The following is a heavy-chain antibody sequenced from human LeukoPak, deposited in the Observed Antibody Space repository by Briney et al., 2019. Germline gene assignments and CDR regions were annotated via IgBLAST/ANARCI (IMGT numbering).Heavy chain of an antibody. Sequence: GASVKVSCKVSGDTLTVLSMHWVRQAPGKGLEWMGGFDPEEGETIYAQRFQGRVTMTEDTATDTAHMELSSLTSEDTAVYYCTTADIVPDIGAEFLHHWGQGTLVTVSS. CDR1: GDTLTVLS. CDR2: FDPEEGET. V-gene: IGHV1-24*01. D-gene: IGHD2-8*01. J-gene: IGHJ1*01. CDR3: TTADIVPDIGAEFLHH.